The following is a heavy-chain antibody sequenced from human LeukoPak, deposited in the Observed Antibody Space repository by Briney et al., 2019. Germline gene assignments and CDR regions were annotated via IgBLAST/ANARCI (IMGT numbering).Heavy chain of an antibody. V-gene: IGHV3-48*01. CDR3: ARDLDYYDGYGYYNGDLDI. J-gene: IGHJ3*02. D-gene: IGHD3-22*01. CDR1: GFTFSSYS. CDR2: ISSSSDGI. Sequence: PGGSLRLSCAGSGFTFSSYSMNWVRQAPGKGLEWISHISSSSDGIYYADSVKGRFSSSRDNAKNSLYLQMNSLRAEDTAVYYCARDLDYYDGYGYYNGDLDIWGQGTMVTVSS.